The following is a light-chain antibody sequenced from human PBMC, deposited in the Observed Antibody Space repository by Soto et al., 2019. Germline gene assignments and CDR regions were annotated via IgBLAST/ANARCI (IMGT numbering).Light chain of an antibody. CDR2: GAS. Sequence: EIVLTQSPGTLSVSPVERSTLSCRAGHSVSGNLAWYQQKPGQAPRLLIYGASTRATGIPARFSGSGSGTEFTLTISSLQSEDFAVYYCQQYNNWPPSITFGQGTRLEIK. J-gene: IGKJ5*01. V-gene: IGKV3-15*01. CDR3: QQYNNWPPSIT. CDR1: HSVSGN.